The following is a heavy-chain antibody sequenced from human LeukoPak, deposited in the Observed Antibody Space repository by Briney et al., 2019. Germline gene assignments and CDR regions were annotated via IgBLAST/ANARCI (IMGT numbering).Heavy chain of an antibody. V-gene: IGHV1-8*01. CDR2: MNPNTGNT. CDR3: ERDTLLLGMD. CDR1: GYTFTSYD. Sequence: ASVKVSCKASGYTFTSYDINWVRQATGQGLEWMGWMNPNTGNTGHAQKFQGRVTMTRNTSISTAYMELSSLRSEDTAVYYCERDTLLLGMDWGQGTLVTVSS. D-gene: IGHD3-22*01. J-gene: IGHJ4*02.